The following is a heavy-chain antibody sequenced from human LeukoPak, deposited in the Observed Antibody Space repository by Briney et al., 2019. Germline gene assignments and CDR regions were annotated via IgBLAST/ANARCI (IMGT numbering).Heavy chain of an antibody. J-gene: IGHJ4*02. CDR1: GGSISSYY. Sequence: ETLSLTCTVSGGSISSYYWSWIRQPPGKGLEWVSVISDSGVDTSYADSGKGRFTISRDNSKNTLYLQMNSLRAEDTAVYYCAKTDCTSSSCYTIESWGQGTLVTVSS. D-gene: IGHD2-2*02. V-gene: IGHV3-23*01. CDR2: ISDSGVDT. CDR3: AKTDCTSSSCYTIES.